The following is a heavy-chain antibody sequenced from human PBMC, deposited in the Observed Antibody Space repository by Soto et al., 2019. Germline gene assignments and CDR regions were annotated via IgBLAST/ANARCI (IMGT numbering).Heavy chain of an antibody. J-gene: IGHJ4*02. CDR2: ISYDGSNK. D-gene: IGHD2-2*02. V-gene: IGHV3-30-3*01. Sequence: GGSLRLSCAASGFTFNNYAMHWVRQAPGKGLEWVAVISYDGSNKYYADSVKGRFTISRDNSKDTLYLQMSSLRAEDTAVYYCAREDRDIVVVPATILPDCWGQGTLVTVSS. CDR3: AREDRDIVVVPATILPDC. CDR1: GFTFNNYA.